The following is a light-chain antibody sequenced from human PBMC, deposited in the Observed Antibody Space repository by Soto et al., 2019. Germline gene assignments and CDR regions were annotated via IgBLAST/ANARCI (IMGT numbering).Light chain of an antibody. CDR2: DVS. J-gene: IGLJ1*01. CDR3: SSYTSSNTYV. V-gene: IGLV2-14*03. CDR1: SSDVGGYNY. Sequence: QSALTQPASVSGSPGQSITVSCTGTSSDVGGYNYVSWYQHHPGKVPKLIIYDVSNRPSGVSHRFSGSKSGNTASLTISGLQAEDEDDYYCSSYTSSNTYVFGTGTKLTVL.